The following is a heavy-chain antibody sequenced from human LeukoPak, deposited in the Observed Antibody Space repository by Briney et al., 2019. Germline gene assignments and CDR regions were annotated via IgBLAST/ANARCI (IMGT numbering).Heavy chain of an antibody. Sequence: GASVKVSCKASGYTFTGYYMNWVRQAPGQGLEWMGWINPNSGGTNYAQKFQGRVTMTRDTSISTAYMELSRLKSNDTAVYYCARDETTVTMNYFDPWGQGTLVTVSS. D-gene: IGHD4-17*01. J-gene: IGHJ5*02. CDR1: GYTFTGYY. V-gene: IGHV1-2*02. CDR3: ARDETTVTMNYFDP. CDR2: INPNSGGT.